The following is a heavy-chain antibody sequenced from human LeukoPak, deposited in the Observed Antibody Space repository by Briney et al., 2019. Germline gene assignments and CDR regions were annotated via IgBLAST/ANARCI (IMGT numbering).Heavy chain of an antibody. CDR3: ARDNHGSGRVLS. CDR1: GGSISSGDYY. D-gene: IGHD3-10*01. V-gene: IGHV4-30-4*01. Sequence: PSQTLSPTCTVSGGSISSGDYYWSWIRQPPGKGLEWIGYIYYSGSTYYSPSLKSRVTISVDTSKNQFSLKLSSVTAADTAVYYCARDNHGSGRVLSWGQGTLVTVSS. J-gene: IGHJ5*02. CDR2: IYYSGST.